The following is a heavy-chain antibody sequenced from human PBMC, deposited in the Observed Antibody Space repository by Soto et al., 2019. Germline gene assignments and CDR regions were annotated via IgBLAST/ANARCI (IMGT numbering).Heavy chain of an antibody. V-gene: IGHV1-18*04. CDR2: ISAYNGNT. Sequence: WASVKVSCKASGYTFTSYGISWVRQAPGQGLEWMGWISAYNGNTNYAQKLQGRVTMTTDTSTSTAYMELRSLRSDDTAVYYCARDPYDILTGYNPFYYYYYGMDVWGQGTTVTVSS. D-gene: IGHD3-9*01. J-gene: IGHJ6*02. CDR3: ARDPYDILTGYNPFYYYYYGMDV. CDR1: GYTFTSYG.